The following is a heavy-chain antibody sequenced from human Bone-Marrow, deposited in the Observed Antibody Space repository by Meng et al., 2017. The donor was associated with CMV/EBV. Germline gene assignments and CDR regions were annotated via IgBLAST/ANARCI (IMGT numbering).Heavy chain of an antibody. J-gene: IGHJ4*02. Sequence: GGSLRLFCAASGFTFSSYGMHWVRQAPGKGLEWVAFIRYDGSNKYYADSVKGRFTISRDNSKNTLYLQMNSLRAEDTAVYYCAKDGVTVVPAANEYYFDYWGQGTLVTVSS. CDR1: GFTFSSYG. CDR3: AKDGVTVVPAANEYYFDY. D-gene: IGHD2-2*01. V-gene: IGHV3-30*02. CDR2: IRYDGSNK.